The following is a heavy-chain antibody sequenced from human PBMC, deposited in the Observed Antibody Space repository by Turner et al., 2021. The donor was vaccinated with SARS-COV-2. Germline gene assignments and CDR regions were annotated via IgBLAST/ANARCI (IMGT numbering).Heavy chain of an antibody. J-gene: IGHJ6*02. Sequence: EVQLVVSGGRLTKPGGSLRLSGAASGFTFSSYSMNWVRQAPGKGLEWVSSISSTSSYIYYADSVKGRFTISRDNAKNSLYLQMNSLRAEDTAVYYCAREDDFWSGYHHYGMDVWGQGTTVTVSS. V-gene: IGHV3-21*01. CDR3: AREDDFWSGYHHYGMDV. D-gene: IGHD3-3*01. CDR1: GFTFSSYS. CDR2: ISSTSSYI.